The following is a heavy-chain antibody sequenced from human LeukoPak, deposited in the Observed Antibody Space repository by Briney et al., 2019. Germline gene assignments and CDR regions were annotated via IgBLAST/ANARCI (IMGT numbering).Heavy chain of an antibody. Sequence: GGSLRLSCAASGFTFSSYSMNWVRQAPGKGLEWVSSISSSSSYICYADSVKGRFTISRDNAKNSLYLQMNSLRAEDTAVYYCARDPSAAAGFDYWGQGTLVTVSS. J-gene: IGHJ4*02. CDR2: ISSSSSYI. V-gene: IGHV3-21*01. CDR1: GFTFSSYS. CDR3: ARDPSAAAGFDY. D-gene: IGHD6-13*01.